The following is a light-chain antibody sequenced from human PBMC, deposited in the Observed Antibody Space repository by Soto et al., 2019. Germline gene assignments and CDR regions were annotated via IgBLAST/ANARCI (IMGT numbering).Light chain of an antibody. J-gene: IGKJ1*01. CDR3: QQSSSSRT. Sequence: DIQMTQSPSSLSASVGDRVIITCRASQSINTNLNWCQQKPGQVPKLLIYAASRLQSVVPSRFSGSGSGTDFTLTISSLQPEDFATYYCQQSSSSRTFGQGTKVDIK. CDR1: QSINTN. CDR2: AAS. V-gene: IGKV1-39*01.